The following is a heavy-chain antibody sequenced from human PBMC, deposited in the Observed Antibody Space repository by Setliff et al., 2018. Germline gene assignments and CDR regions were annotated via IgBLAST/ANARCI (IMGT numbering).Heavy chain of an antibody. J-gene: IGHJ5*02. D-gene: IGHD3-3*01. CDR2: IYYSGST. CDR3: ARAGPTVTFFRVLVISWWDP. CDR1: GGSISSSSYY. Sequence: PSETLSLTCTVSGGSISSSSYYWGWIRQPPGKGLEWIGSIYYSGSTYYNPSLKSRVSISVDTSKNQFSLKLSSVTAADTATYYCARAGPTVTFFRVLVISWWDPWGQGSLVTVSS. V-gene: IGHV4-39*07.